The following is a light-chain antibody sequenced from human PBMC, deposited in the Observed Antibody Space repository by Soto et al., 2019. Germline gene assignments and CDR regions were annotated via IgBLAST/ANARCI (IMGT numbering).Light chain of an antibody. CDR3: SSYTSSITPYV. V-gene: IGLV2-14*02. J-gene: IGLJ1*01. CDR2: EGT. Sequence: QSVLTQPASVSGSPGQSITIPCTGTSSDVGSYNLVSWFQQHPGKVPKLIIYEGTKRPSGVSDRFSGSKSGNTASLTISGLQAEDEADYYCSSYTSSITPYVFGTGTKVTVL. CDR1: SSDVGSYNL.